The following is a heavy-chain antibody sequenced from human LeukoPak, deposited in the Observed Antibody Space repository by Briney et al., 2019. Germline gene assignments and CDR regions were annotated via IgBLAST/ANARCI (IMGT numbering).Heavy chain of an antibody. CDR3: ARDKWDSSGYVAYYYYYGMDV. CDR2: IYYSGST. J-gene: IGHJ6*02. Sequence: SETLSLTCAVYGGSFSGYYWSWIRQHPGKGLEWIGYIYYSGSTYYNPSLKSRVTISVDTSKNQFSLKLSSVTAADTAVYYCARDKWDSSGYVAYYYYYGMDVWGQGTTVTVSS. D-gene: IGHD3-22*01. CDR1: GGSFSGYY. V-gene: IGHV4-31*11.